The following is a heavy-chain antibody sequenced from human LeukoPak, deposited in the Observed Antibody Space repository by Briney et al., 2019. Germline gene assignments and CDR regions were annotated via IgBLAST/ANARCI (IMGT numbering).Heavy chain of an antibody. D-gene: IGHD6-19*01. V-gene: IGHV3-48*03. CDR2: ISSSGSTI. Sequence: GGSLRLSCAASGFTFSSYEMNWVRQAPGKGLEWVSYISSSGSTIYYADSVKGRFTISRDNAKSSLYLQMNSLRAEDTAVYYCARDRDVVAVAGPGFFDYWGQGTLVTVSS. J-gene: IGHJ4*02. CDR3: ARDRDVVAVAGPGFFDY. CDR1: GFTFSSYE.